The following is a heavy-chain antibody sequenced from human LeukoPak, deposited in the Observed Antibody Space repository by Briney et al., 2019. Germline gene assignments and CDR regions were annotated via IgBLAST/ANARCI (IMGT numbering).Heavy chain of an antibody. CDR2: IIPILGIA. Sequence: ASVKVSCKASGGTFSSYAISWVRQAPGQGLEWMGGIIPILGIANYAQKFQGRVTITADKSTSTAYMELSSLRSEDTAVYYCARDPRYCGGDCYNNWFDPWGQGTLVTVSS. CDR1: GGTFSSYA. D-gene: IGHD2-21*02. CDR3: ARDPRYCGGDCYNNWFDP. J-gene: IGHJ5*02. V-gene: IGHV1-69*04.